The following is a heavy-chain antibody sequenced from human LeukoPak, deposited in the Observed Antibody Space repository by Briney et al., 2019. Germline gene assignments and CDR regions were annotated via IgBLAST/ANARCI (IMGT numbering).Heavy chain of an antibody. CDR1: GGSISSYY. J-gene: IGHJ4*02. D-gene: IGHD4-11*01. CDR3: ARKTTLGYFDY. CDR2: IYYSGST. V-gene: IGHV4-59*01. Sequence: PSETLSLTSTVSGGSISSYYWSWIRQPPGKGLEWIGYIYYSGSTNYNPSLKSRVTISVDTSKNQFSLKLSSVTAADTAVYYCARKTTLGYFDYWGQGTLVTVSS.